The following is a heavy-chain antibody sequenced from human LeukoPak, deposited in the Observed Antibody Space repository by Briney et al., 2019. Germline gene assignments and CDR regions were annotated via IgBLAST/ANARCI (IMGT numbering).Heavy chain of an antibody. V-gene: IGHV4-4*07. CDR2: IYTSGST. J-gene: IGHJ6*03. Sequence: SETLSLTCTVSEGSISSYYWSWIRQPAGKGLEWIGRIYTSGSTNYNPSLKSRVTISVDTSKNQFSLKLSSVTAADTAVYYCARGPASSEHYMDVWGKGTTVTVSS. CDR1: EGSISSYY. CDR3: ARGPASSEHYMDV. D-gene: IGHD6-19*01.